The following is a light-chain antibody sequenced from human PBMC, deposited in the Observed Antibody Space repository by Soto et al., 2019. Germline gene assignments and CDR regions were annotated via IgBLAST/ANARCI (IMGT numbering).Light chain of an antibody. CDR3: QHSASSSRT. V-gene: IGKV3-20*01. J-gene: IGKJ1*01. Sequence: EIVLTQSPGTLSLSPGERATLSCRASQSVSSSYLAWYQQKPGQAPRLLIYGASSRATGIPDRFSGSGSGTDFTLTISRLEPGDFAVYYCQHSASSSRTFGQGTKVDIK. CDR1: QSVSSSY. CDR2: GAS.